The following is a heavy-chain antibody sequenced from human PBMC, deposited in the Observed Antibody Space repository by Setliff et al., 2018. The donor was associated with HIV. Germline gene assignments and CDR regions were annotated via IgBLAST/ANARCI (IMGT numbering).Heavy chain of an antibody. CDR2: IYYSGST. D-gene: IGHD3-10*01. V-gene: IGHV4-39*07. J-gene: IGHJ4*02. CDR1: GETIRNGFYY. CDR3: ARGGYYGSGSWGFDY. Sequence: SETLSLTCTVSGETIRNGFYYWHWMRQPPGKGLEWIGSIYYSGSTHYKSSLKSRVTISADTSKNQFSLKLSSVTAADTAVFYCARGGYYGSGSWGFDYWGQGTLVTVSS.